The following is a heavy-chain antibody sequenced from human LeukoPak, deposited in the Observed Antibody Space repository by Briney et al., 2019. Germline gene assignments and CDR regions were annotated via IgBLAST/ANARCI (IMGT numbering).Heavy chain of an antibody. V-gene: IGHV4-61*02. Sequence: SETLSLTCTVSGGSISSGSYYWSWIRQPAGKGLEWIGRIYTSGSTNYNPSLKSRVTISVDTSKNQFSLKLSSVTAADTAVYYCARGLVPAAISIWFDPWGQGTLVTASS. CDR1: GGSISSGSYY. D-gene: IGHD2-2*01. CDR2: IYTSGST. CDR3: ARGLVPAAISIWFDP. J-gene: IGHJ5*02.